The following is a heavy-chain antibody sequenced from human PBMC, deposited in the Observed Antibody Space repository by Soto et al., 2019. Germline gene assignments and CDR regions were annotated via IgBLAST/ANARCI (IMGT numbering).Heavy chain of an antibody. Sequence: PGGSLRLSCAASGFSFSNSWMTWVRQAPGKGLECLACINPDGSEKYYADSVKGRFTISRDNAKNSLFLQMNSLRDEDTAVYYCARDGGIMGYWFDYWGQGTLVTVSS. J-gene: IGHJ4*02. V-gene: IGHV3-7*01. CDR1: GFSFSNSW. CDR3: ARDGGIMGYWFDY. D-gene: IGHD1-26*01. CDR2: INPDGSEK.